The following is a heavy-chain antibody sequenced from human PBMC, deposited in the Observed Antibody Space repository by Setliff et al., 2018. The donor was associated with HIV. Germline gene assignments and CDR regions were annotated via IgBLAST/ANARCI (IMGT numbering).Heavy chain of an antibody. J-gene: IGHJ4*02. Sequence: PSETLSLTCNVSGGSISSGNYYWSWIRQPAGKGLEWIGHLSATGSSKYNPSLKSRVTISVGTSKNQFSLKVRSVIAADTAVYYCAREGDYADFEYWGQGTLVTVSS. CDR2: LSATGSS. CDR3: AREGDYADFEY. V-gene: IGHV4-61*09. CDR1: GGSISSGNYY. D-gene: IGHD4-17*01.